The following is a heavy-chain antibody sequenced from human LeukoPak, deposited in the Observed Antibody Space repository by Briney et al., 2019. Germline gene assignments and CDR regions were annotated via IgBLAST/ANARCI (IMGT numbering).Heavy chain of an antibody. J-gene: IGHJ4*02. Sequence: PSETLSLTCSAAGASISPYYWSWLRQPPGKGLEWGGYIFHSGNTNYSPSLKSRVTISVDTSKIQLTLKLSSVTAADTAVYYCGRHAGSSLPVDNWGQGTLVTVSS. CDR3: GRHAGSSLPVDN. V-gene: IGHV4-59*08. D-gene: IGHD6-13*01. CDR1: GASISPYY. CDR2: IFHSGNT.